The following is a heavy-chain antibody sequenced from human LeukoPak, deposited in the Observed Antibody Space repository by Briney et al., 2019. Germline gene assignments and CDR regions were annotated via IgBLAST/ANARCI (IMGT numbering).Heavy chain of an antibody. Sequence: ASVKVSCEASGYTFTDYYIHWVRLAPGQGLEWLGWINPDSGDTNYAQKFQGWVTMTRDTSITTAYMELARLRSDDTAVYYCAKDGPNNSGLYGMDVWGQGTAVTVSS. CDR3: AKDGPNNSGLYGMDV. D-gene: IGHD5-12*01. CDR1: GYTFTDYY. CDR2: INPDSGDT. V-gene: IGHV1-2*04. J-gene: IGHJ6*02.